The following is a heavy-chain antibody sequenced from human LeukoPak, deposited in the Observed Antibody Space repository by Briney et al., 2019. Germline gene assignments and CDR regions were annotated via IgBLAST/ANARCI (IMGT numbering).Heavy chain of an antibody. D-gene: IGHD3-10*01. V-gene: IGHV1-2*06. Sequence: ASLTVSCTASGYTFTGYYIHWVRQAPGQGLEWMGRINPSSGGTNYAQNFQGRVTMTRDTSISTAYMDLSSLRSDDTAVYYCAREVGGSGTYGMDVWGQGTTVTVSS. CDR1: GYTFTGYY. CDR3: AREVGGSGTYGMDV. CDR2: INPSSGGT. J-gene: IGHJ6*02.